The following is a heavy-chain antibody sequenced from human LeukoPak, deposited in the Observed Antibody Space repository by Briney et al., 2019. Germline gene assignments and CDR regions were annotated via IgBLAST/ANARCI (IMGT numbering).Heavy chain of an antibody. Sequence: SETLSLTCTVSGDSISSSTYYWGWIRQPPGTGLEWIGRIFYTGSTSYNPSLKSRVTISVDTSKNQFSLKLSSVTAADTAVYFCARDYYYAGSGYDPWGQGTLVTVSS. V-gene: IGHV4-39*07. CDR3: ARDYYYAGSGYDP. D-gene: IGHD3-22*01. CDR2: IFYTGST. CDR1: GDSISSSTYY. J-gene: IGHJ5*02.